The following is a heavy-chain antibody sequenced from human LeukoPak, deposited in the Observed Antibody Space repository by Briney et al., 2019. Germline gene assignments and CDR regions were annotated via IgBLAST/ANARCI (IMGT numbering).Heavy chain of an antibody. D-gene: IGHD3-16*02. Sequence: SEMLSLTCTVSGYSISSGYYWVWIRQPPGKGLEWIGSIYHSGSTYYNPSLKSRVTISVDTSKNQFSLKLSSVTAADTAVYYCARDFSAYDYVWGSYRSTFGFDYWGQGTLVTVSS. CDR2: IYHSGST. J-gene: IGHJ4*02. CDR3: ARDFSAYDYVWGSYRSTFGFDY. CDR1: GYSISSGYY. V-gene: IGHV4-38-2*02.